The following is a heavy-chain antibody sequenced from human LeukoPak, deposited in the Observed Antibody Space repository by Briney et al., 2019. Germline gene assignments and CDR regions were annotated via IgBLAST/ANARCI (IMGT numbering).Heavy chain of an antibody. CDR1: GGSISSSSYY. Sequence: EASETLSLTCTVSGGSISSSSYYWGWIRQPPGKGLEWIGSIYCSGSTYYNPSLKSRVTISVDTSKNQFSLKLSSVTAADTAVYYCARSRITMIVVFDYWGQGTLVTVSS. CDR3: ARSRITMIVVFDY. CDR2: IYCSGST. V-gene: IGHV4-39*07. J-gene: IGHJ4*02. D-gene: IGHD3-22*01.